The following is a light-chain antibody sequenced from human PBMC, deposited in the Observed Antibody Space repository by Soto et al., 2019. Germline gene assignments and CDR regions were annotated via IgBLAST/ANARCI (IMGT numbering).Light chain of an antibody. J-gene: IGLJ1*01. CDR3: NSFAGSNNLSV. CDR2: VVS. V-gene: IGLV2-8*01. CDR1: SSDVGGYNS. Sequence: QSVLTQPPSASGSAGQSVTISCTGTSSDVGGYNSVSWYQQHPSKAPKLIIYVVSERPSGVPDRFSGSKSGNTASLTVSGLQAEDEADYYCNSFAGSNNLSVFGTGTKVT.